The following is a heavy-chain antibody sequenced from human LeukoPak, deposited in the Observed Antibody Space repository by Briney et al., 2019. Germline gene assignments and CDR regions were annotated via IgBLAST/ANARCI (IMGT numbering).Heavy chain of an antibody. CDR2: IYASGST. D-gene: IGHD3-10*01. V-gene: IGHV4-4*07. CDR3: ARFRDYIEAFDI. Sequence: SETLSPTWTVSGGSLSSYYRSWIRQPAGKGLEWIGRIYASGSTAYNPSLKSRVTLSVDTSKNQFSLKLNSVTGADTAVYYCARFRDYIEAFDIWGQGTMVTVSS. J-gene: IGHJ3*02. CDR1: GGSLSSYY.